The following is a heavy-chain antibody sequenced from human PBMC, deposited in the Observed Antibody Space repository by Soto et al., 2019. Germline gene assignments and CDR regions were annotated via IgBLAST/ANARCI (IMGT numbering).Heavy chain of an antibody. J-gene: IGHJ3*02. CDR2: IYHSGST. CDR3: AGNPGYSVVLDI. V-gene: IGHV4-61*01. Sequence: PSETLSLTCTVSGGSVSSGSYYWTWIRQPPGKGLEYIGYIYHSGSTNYNPSLKSRVTISVDASKNQFSLRLSSVTAADTAVYYCAGNPGYSVVLDIWGKGTMVTVS. CDR1: GGSVSSGSYY. D-gene: IGHD3-22*01.